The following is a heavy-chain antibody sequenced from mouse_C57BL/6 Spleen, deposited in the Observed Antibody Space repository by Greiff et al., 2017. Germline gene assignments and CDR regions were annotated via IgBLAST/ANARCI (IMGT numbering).Heavy chain of an antibody. CDR2: ISDGGSYT. J-gene: IGHJ1*03. Sequence: EAQVVESGGGLVKPGGSLKLSCAASGFTFSSYAMSWVRQTPEKRLEWVATISDGGSYTYYPDNVKGRFTISRDNAKNNLYLQMSHLKSEDTAMYYCARETTVVATDWYFDVWGTGTTVTVSS. V-gene: IGHV5-4*01. CDR3: ARETTVVATDWYFDV. D-gene: IGHD1-1*01. CDR1: GFTFSSYA.